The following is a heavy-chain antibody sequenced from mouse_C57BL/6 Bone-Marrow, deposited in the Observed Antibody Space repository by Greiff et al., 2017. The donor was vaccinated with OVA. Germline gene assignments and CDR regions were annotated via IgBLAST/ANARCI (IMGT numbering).Heavy chain of an antibody. CDR3: ATYLLWSLYWYFDV. Sequence: QVQLKQPGAELVKPGASVKVSCKASGYTFTSYWMHWVKQRPGQGLEWIGRIHPSDSDTNYNQKFKGKATLTVDKSSSTAYMQLSSLTSEDSAVYYCATYLLWSLYWYFDVWGTGTTVTVSS. J-gene: IGHJ1*03. V-gene: IGHV1-74*01. CDR1: GYTFTSYW. CDR2: IHPSDSDT. D-gene: IGHD2-1*01.